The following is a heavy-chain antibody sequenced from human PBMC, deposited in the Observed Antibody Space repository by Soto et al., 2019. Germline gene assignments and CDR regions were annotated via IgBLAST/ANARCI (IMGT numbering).Heavy chain of an antibody. CDR1: GFTFDDYT. CDR3: AKDYSVAGYYYYYGMDV. J-gene: IGHJ6*02. V-gene: IGHV3-43*01. CDR2: ISWDGGST. D-gene: IGHD6-19*01. Sequence: EVQLVESGGVVVQPGGSLRLSCAASGFTFDDYTMHWVRQAPGKGLEWVSLISWDGGSTYYADSVKGRFTISRDNSKNSLYLQMNSLRTEDTALYYCAKDYSVAGYYYYYGMDVWGQGTTVTVSS.